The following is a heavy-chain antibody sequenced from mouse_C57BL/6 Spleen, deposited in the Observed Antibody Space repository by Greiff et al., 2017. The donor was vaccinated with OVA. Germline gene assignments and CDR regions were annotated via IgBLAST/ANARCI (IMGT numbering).Heavy chain of an antibody. CDR1: GFTFSSYG. CDR3: ARGGTGRDYYDY. CDR2: ISSGGSSA. Sequence: EVQLVESGGDLVKPGGSLKLSCAASGFTFSSYGMSWVRQTPDKRLEWVATISSGGSSAYYPDSVKGRFTISRDNAKNTLYLQISSLKSEDTAMYYCARGGTGRDYYDYWGQGTTLTVSS. V-gene: IGHV5-6*01. D-gene: IGHD4-1*01. J-gene: IGHJ2*01.